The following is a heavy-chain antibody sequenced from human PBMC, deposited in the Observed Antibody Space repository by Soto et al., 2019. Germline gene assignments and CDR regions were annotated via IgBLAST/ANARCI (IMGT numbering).Heavy chain of an antibody. J-gene: IGHJ6*02. CDR1: GFTFSSYW. V-gene: IGHV3-74*01. CDR3: ARPRIMLTFGGVRYYYGMDV. Sequence: GGSLRLSCAASGFTFSSYWMHWVRQAPGKGLVWVSRINSDGSSTSYADSVKGRFTISRDNAKNTLYLQMNSLRAEDTAVYYCARPRIMLTFGGVRYYYGMDVWGQGTTVTVSS. D-gene: IGHD3-16*01. CDR2: INSDGSST.